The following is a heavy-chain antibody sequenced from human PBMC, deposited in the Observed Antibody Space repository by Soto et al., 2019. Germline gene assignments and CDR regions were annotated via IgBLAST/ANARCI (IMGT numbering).Heavy chain of an antibody. CDR3: ARSFAQSAAHYDMDT. CDR1: MASLSEHF. D-gene: IGHD3-3*01. Sequence: PGGSERMACAASMASLSEHFIYCVLLAPGKGLEWVGRIRNTARSHTTEYPASVKGRFTISRDDWNNSLYLQMNSLKTEDTSVYYCARSFAQSAAHYDMDTLGQGTTVPVSS. CDR2: IRNTARSHTT. V-gene: IGHV3-72*01. J-gene: IGHJ6*02.